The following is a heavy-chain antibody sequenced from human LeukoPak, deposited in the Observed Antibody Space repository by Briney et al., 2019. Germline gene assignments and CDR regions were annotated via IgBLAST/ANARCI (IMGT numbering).Heavy chain of an antibody. CDR3: ARVSRLRGGAKLGY. V-gene: IGHV4-34*01. CDR2: INHSGST. J-gene: IGHJ4*02. Sequence: SETLSLTCAVYGGSFSGYYRSWIRQPPGKGLEWIGEINHSGSTNYNPSLKSRATISVDTSKNQFSLKLSSVTAADTAVYYCARVSRLRGGAKLGYCGQGIVLTVSS. D-gene: IGHD3-3*01. CDR1: GGSFSGYY.